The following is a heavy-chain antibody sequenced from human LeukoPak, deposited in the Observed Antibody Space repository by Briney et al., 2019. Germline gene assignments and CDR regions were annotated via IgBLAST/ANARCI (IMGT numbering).Heavy chain of an antibody. Sequence: GGSLSISCGLSGLILFVYSVQGVRQVPGRGLKWVSLISGDGGSTYYADSVKGRFTISRDNSKNSLYLQMNSLRTEDTALYYCAKDPYDYGGNYLDYWGQGTLVTVSS. V-gene: IGHV3-43*02. J-gene: IGHJ4*02. CDR1: GLILFVYS. D-gene: IGHD4-23*01. CDR2: ISGDGGST. CDR3: AKDPYDYGGNYLDY.